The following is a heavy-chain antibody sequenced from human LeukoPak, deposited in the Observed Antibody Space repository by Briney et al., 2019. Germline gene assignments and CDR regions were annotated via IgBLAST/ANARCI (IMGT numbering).Heavy chain of an antibody. J-gene: IGHJ6*03. CDR2: IWYDGSNK. CDR1: GFTFSSYG. V-gene: IGHV3-33*08. Sequence: GGSLRLSCAASGFTFSSYGMHWVRQAPGKGLEWVAVIWYDGSNKYYADSVKGRFTISRDDSKNTLYLQMNSLRAEDTAVYYCARALVPKSNYYMDVWGKGTTVTVSS. D-gene: IGHD6-13*01. CDR3: ARALVPKSNYYMDV.